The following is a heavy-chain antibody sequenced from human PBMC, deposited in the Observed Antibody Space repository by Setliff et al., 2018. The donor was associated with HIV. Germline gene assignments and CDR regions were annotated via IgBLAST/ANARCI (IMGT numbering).Heavy chain of an antibody. D-gene: IGHD2-21*01. CDR2: VTPILHTT. J-gene: IGHJ4*02. CDR3: ARDHQTMLWLDY. Sequence: SVKVSCKSSGDTFSTYVFTWVRQAPGQGLEWMGGVTPILHTTNYAQKFQGRVTITADISTRTVYMELSSLTSEDTAIYYCARDHQTMLWLDYWGQGTLVTAPQ. CDR1: GDTFSTYV. V-gene: IGHV1-69*10.